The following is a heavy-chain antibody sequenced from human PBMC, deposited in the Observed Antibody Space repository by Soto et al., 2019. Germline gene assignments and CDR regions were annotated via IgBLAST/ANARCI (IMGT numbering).Heavy chain of an antibody. CDR1: GFTFSSYD. CDR2: IGTAGDT. V-gene: IGHV3-13*01. Sequence: EVQLVESGGGLVQPGGSLRLSCAASGFTFSSYDMHWVRQATGKGLELVSAIGTAGDTYYPGSVKGLFTSSRENAKNSLYLQMNSLRAGDTAVYYCARGRGKNWFDPWGQGTLVTVSS. J-gene: IGHJ5*02. CDR3: ARGRGKNWFDP.